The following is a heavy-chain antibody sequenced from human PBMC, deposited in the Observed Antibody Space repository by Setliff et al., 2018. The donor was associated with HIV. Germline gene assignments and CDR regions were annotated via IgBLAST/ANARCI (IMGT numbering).Heavy chain of an antibody. Sequence: KASETLSLTCTVSGGSISSHYWSWIRQPPGKGLEWIGSIYYSGSTNYNPSLKSRVTISVDTSKNQFSLRLSSVTPADTALYYCARVEAKVRGATYGMDVWGQGTTVTVSS. CDR2: IYYSGST. V-gene: IGHV4-59*11. J-gene: IGHJ6*02. CDR3: ARVEAKVRGATYGMDV. CDR1: GGSISSHY. D-gene: IGHD3-10*01.